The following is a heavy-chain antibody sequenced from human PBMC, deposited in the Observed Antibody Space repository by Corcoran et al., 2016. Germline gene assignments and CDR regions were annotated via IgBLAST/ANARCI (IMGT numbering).Heavy chain of an antibody. Sequence: QVQLVQSGAEVKKPGASVKVSCKASGYTFTSYGISWVRQAPGQGLERMGWISAYNGNTNYAQKLQGRVTMTTDTSTSTAYMELRSLRSDDTAVYYCARDRDSGSYYGHDAFDIWGQGTMVTVSS. CDR1: GYTFTSYG. CDR3: ARDRDSGSYYGHDAFDI. V-gene: IGHV1-18*01. D-gene: IGHD1-26*01. CDR2: ISAYNGNT. J-gene: IGHJ3*02.